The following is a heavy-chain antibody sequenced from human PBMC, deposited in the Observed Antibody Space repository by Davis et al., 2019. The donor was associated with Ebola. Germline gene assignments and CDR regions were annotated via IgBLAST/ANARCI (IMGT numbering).Heavy chain of an antibody. D-gene: IGHD6-19*01. CDR2: IYYSGST. V-gene: IGHV4-30-4*02. Sequence: SETLSLTCTVSGGSISSGDYYWTRIRQRTGKGRECIGYIYYSGSTYYNPSLKRRVTLSVDTSKNHFSLKLSSVTAADTAVYYCARDSRWLVPGTYYYYGMDVWGQGTTVTVSS. CDR3: ARDSRWLVPGTYYYYGMDV. J-gene: IGHJ6*02. CDR1: GGSISSGDYY.